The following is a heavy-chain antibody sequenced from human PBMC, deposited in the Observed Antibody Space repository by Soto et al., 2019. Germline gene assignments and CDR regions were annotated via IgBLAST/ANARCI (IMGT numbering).Heavy chain of an antibody. CDR3: ARDRGKVAGGFDY. J-gene: IGHJ4*02. D-gene: IGHD6-19*01. Sequence: GGSLRLSCAASGFTFSSYSMNWVRQAPGKGLEWVSSISSSSSYIYYADSVKGRFTISRDNAKNSLYLQMNSLRAEDTAVYYCARDRGKVAGGFDYWGQGTLVTVSS. V-gene: IGHV3-21*01. CDR1: GFTFSSYS. CDR2: ISSSSSYI.